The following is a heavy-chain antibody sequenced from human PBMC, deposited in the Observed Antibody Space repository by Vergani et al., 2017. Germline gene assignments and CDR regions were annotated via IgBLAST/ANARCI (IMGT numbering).Heavy chain of an antibody. CDR2: IYHSGST. V-gene: IGHV4-4*02. D-gene: IGHD1-26*01. CDR1: GGSISSSNW. Sequence: QVQLQESGPGLVKPSGTLSLTCAVSGGSISSSNWWSWVRQPPGKGLEWIGEIYHSGSTNYNPSLKSRVTISVDKSKNQFSLKLSSVTAADTAVYYCARQGEWELLPGYNWFDPWGQGTLVTVSS. CDR3: ARQGEWELLPGYNWFDP. J-gene: IGHJ5*02.